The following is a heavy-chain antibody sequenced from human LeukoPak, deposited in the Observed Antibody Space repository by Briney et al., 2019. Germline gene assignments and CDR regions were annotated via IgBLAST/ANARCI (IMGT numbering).Heavy chain of an antibody. CDR3: ARILHGGAGCYRY. V-gene: IGHV4-39*01. CDR2: IFHSGTT. J-gene: IGHJ4*02. Sequence: SETLSLTCIVSGGSISGSVYYWACIRQPPGKRLEWIGSIFHSGTTYYNPSLNNRVTISVDTSRNQFSLNLKYVTDADTAQYYCARILHGGAGCYRYWGQGTLVTVSS. CDR1: GGSISGSVYY. D-gene: IGHD2-15*01.